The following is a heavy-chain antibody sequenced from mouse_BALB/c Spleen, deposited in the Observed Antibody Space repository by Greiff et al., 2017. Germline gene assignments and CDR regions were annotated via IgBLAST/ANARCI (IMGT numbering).Heavy chain of an antibody. J-gene: IGHJ2*01. CDR3: ARDYYSSPYYFDY. CDR1: GFTFSSYA. D-gene: IGHD1-1*01. V-gene: IGHV5-6-5*01. CDR2: ISSGGST. Sequence: EVNVVESGGGLVKPGGSLKLSCAASGFTFSSYAMSWVRQTPEKRLEWVASISSGGSTYYPDSVKGRFTISRDNARNILYLQMSSLRSEDTAMYYCARDYYSSPYYFDYWGQGTTLTVSS.